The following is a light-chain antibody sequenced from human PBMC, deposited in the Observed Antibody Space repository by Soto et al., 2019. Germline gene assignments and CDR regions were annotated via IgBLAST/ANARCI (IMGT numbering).Light chain of an antibody. J-gene: IGLJ3*02. CDR1: TGAVTSGHH. V-gene: IGLV7-46*01. Sequence: QAVVTKEPSLTVSPGGTVTLTCVSSTGAVTSGHHPYWVQQKPGQAPRTLIYDTSNKQSWTPARFSGTLLGGKAALTLSGAQPEDEADYYCFSTFSGPWVFGGGTKLTVL. CDR3: FSTFSGPWV. CDR2: DTS.